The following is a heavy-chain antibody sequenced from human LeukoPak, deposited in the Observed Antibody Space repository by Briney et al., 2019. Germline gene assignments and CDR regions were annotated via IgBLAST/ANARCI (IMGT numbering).Heavy chain of an antibody. CDR3: AKGAYYYDSSGYYRY. D-gene: IGHD3-22*01. J-gene: IGHJ4*02. CDR2: ISSSSSYI. Sequence: GGSLRLSCAASGFTFSSYSMNWVRQAPGKGLEWVSSISSSSSYIYYADSVKGRFTISRDNAKNSLYLQMNSLRAEDTALYYCAKGAYYYDSSGYYRYWGQGTLVTVSS. V-gene: IGHV3-21*04. CDR1: GFTFSSYS.